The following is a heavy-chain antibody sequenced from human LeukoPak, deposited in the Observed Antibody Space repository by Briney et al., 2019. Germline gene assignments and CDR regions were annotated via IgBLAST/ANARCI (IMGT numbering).Heavy chain of an antibody. CDR2: INHSGST. CDR3: ARERNYCSSTSCYGFFDY. J-gene: IGHJ4*02. V-gene: IGHV4-34*01. CDR1: GGSFSGYY. D-gene: IGHD2-2*01. Sequence: SETLSLTCAVYGGSFSGYYWSSIRQPPGKGLEWIGEINHSGSTNYNPSLKSRVTISVDTSKNQFSLKLSSVTAADTAVYYCARERNYCSSTSCYGFFDYWGQGTLVTVSS.